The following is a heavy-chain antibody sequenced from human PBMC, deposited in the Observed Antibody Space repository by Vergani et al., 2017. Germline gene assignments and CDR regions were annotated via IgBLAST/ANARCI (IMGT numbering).Heavy chain of an antibody. CDR3: ARVNTGMTTVINWXFDL. CDR1: GYTFTSYG. D-gene: IGHD4-17*01. Sequence: QVQLVQSGAEVKKPGASVKVSCKASGYTFTSYGISWVRQAPGQGLEWMGWISAYNGNTNYAQKLQGRVTMTTDTSTSTAYMELRSLRSDDTAVYYCARVNTGMTTVINWXFDLWGRGTLVTVSS. V-gene: IGHV1-18*01. J-gene: IGHJ2*01. CDR2: ISAYNGNT.